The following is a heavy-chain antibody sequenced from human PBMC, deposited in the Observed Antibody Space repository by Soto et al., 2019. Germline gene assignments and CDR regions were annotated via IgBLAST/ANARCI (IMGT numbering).Heavy chain of an antibody. CDR2: ISSSSSYI. CDR3: ARDSYRLHPSAIDYFDS. J-gene: IGHJ4*02. D-gene: IGHD6-25*01. V-gene: IGHV3-21*01. CDR1: GFTFSSYS. Sequence: GGSLRLSCAASGFTFSSYSMNWVRQAPGKGLEWVSSISSSSSYIYYADSVKGRFTISRDNAKNSLYLQMNSLRAEDTAVYYCARDSYRLHPSAIDYFDSWGQGTLVTVSS.